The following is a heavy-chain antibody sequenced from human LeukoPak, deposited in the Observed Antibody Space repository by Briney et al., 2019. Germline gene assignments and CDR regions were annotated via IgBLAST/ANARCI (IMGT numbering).Heavy chain of an antibody. CDR1: GFSVSSNY. Sequence: PGGSLRLSCAASGFSVSSNYMSWVRQAPGKGLEWVSVIYSGGSTYYADSVKGRFTISRDNSKNTLYLQMKSLRAEDTAVYYCARTDETAPAEDFQHGGQGTLVTVSA. J-gene: IGHJ1*01. V-gene: IGHV3-53*01. CDR2: IYSGGST. CDR3: ARTDETAPAEDFQH. D-gene: IGHD2-21*02.